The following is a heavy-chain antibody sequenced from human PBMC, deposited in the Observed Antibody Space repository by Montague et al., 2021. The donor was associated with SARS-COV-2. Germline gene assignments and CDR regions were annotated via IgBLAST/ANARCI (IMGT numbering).Heavy chain of an antibody. CDR3: ARGRKSRVSVVRGVLTSPYFEF. CDR1: DGSLINYY. D-gene: IGHD3-10*01. J-gene: IGHJ4*02. CDR2: INQSGTT. Sequence: SETLSLTCGVYDGSLINYYWSWIRQTPVRGLEWIGEINQSGTTXXXPSXXXRVTISVDASKNQFSLRVTSVTGADRAVYYCARGRKSRVSVVRGVLTSPYFEFWGQGTPVVVSS. V-gene: IGHV4-34*01.